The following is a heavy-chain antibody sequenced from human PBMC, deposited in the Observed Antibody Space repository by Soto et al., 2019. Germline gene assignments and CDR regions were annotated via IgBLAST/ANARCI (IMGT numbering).Heavy chain of an antibody. Sequence: QVQLQQWGAGLLKPSETLSLTCAVYGGSFSGYYWSWIRHPPGKGLEWIGEINHSGSTNYNPSLKTRVTISVDTSKNQFSLKLSSVTAADTAVYYCARTGMVRGVINWGQGTLVTVSS. CDR1: GGSFSGYY. V-gene: IGHV4-34*01. CDR2: INHSGST. J-gene: IGHJ4*02. CDR3: ARTGMVRGVIN. D-gene: IGHD3-10*01.